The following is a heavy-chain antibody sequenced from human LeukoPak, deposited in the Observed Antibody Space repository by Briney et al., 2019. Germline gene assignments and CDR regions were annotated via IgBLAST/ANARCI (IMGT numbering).Heavy chain of an antibody. D-gene: IGHD2-2*01. CDR2: ISSSSSYI. CDR1: GFTFSSYS. Sequence: GGSLRLSCAASGFTFSSYSMNWDRQAPGKGLEWVSSISSSSSYIYYADSVKGRFTISRDNAKNSLYLQMNSLRAEDTAVYYCARGHIVVVPAAPFDYWGQGTLVTVSS. J-gene: IGHJ4*02. CDR3: ARGHIVVVPAAPFDY. V-gene: IGHV3-21*01.